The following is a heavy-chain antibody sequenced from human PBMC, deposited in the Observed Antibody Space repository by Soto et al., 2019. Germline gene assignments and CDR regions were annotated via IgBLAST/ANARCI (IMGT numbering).Heavy chain of an antibody. Sequence: EVQLVESGGGLVQPGGSLRLSCAASGFTVSSNYMSWVRQAPGKGLEWVSVIYGGGSTYYADSVKGRFTISRHNPKNTLYLQMNSLRAEDTAVYYCAGEGITMGRAGVWGQGTTFYFSS. CDR1: GFTVSSNY. V-gene: IGHV3-53*04. D-gene: IGHD3-10*01. CDR2: IYGGGST. J-gene: IGHJ6*02. CDR3: AGEGITMGRAGV.